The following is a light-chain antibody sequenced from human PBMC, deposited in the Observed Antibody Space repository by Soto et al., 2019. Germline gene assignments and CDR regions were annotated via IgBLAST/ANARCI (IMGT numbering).Light chain of an antibody. V-gene: IGKV1-5*03. CDR2: KAS. CDR3: QQYERYPMT. CDR1: QSISPW. J-gene: IGKJ4*01. Sequence: DSQMTHFPSTLSASVGDRVTITCRASQSISPWLAWYQQKPGKAPKILISKASTLQSGVPPRFSGSGSGTEFTLPISSLQPDGFATYYCQQYERYPMTFGGGTKVEIK.